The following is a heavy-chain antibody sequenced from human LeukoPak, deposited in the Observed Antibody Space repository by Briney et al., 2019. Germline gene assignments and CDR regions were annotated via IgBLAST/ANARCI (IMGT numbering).Heavy chain of an antibody. Sequence: SETLSLTCAVYGGSFSGYYWSWIRQPPGKGLEWIGEINHSGSTNYNPSLKSRVTISVDTSKNQFSLKLSSVTAADTAVYYCARYGRVAPYPWGQGTLVTVSS. CDR2: INHSGST. D-gene: IGHD2-2*01. V-gene: IGHV4-34*01. CDR3: ARYGRVAPYP. J-gene: IGHJ5*02. CDR1: GGSFSGYY.